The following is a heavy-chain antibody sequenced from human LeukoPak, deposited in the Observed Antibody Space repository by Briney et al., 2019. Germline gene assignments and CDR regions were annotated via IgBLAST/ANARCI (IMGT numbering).Heavy chain of an antibody. CDR3: ARLVNYYGSGSYYKGPYYYYGMDV. CDR1: GGSFSGYY. D-gene: IGHD3-10*01. CDR2: INHSGST. Sequence: SETLSLTCAVYGGSFSGYYWSWIRQPPGKGLEWIGEINHSGSTNYNPSLKSRVTISVDTSKNQFSLKLSSVTAADTAVYYCARLVNYYGSGSYYKGPYYYYGMDVWGQGTTVTVSS. V-gene: IGHV4-34*01. J-gene: IGHJ6*02.